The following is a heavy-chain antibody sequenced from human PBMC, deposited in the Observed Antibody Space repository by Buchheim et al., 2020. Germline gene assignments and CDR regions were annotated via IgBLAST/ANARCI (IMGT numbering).Heavy chain of an antibody. V-gene: IGHV3-7*01. CDR2: IKQDGSEK. J-gene: IGHJ6*02. D-gene: IGHD3-10*01. CDR3: AREGSGSTYYYSGMDV. Sequence: VQLVESGGGLVQPGGSLRLSCAVSGFTFSSYWMTWVRQAPGKGLEWVSNIKQDGSEKYYVDSVKGRFTHYRDNARNSLYLQMNSLRVEDTAVYYCAREGSGSTYYYSGMDVWGQGTT. CDR1: GFTFSSYW.